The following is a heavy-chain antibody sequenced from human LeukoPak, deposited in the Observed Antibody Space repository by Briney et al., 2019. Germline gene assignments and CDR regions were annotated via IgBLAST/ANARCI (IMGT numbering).Heavy chain of an antibody. D-gene: IGHD3-3*01. CDR3: PRATIWSGYLV. J-gene: IGHJ3*01. V-gene: IGHV4-38-2*02. Sequence: SETLSLTCTVSGYSISSGYYWGWIRQPPGKGLEWIGSIYHSGSTYYNPSLKSRVTISVDTSKNQFSLKLSSVTAADTAVYYCPRATIWSGYLVWGQRTMVTVSS. CDR1: GYSISSGYY. CDR2: IYHSGST.